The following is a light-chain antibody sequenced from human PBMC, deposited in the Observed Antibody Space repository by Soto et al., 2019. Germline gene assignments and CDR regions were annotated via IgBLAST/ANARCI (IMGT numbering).Light chain of an antibody. CDR3: KQRATWHWT. V-gene: IGKV3-11*01. Sequence: IVLTQSPATLSFSPGEEATLSCRASQSIAIYLAWYQQKSGQSPRLLIYDTSNRAPGIPDRFSGSASGTDFTLTISSLEPVDVDVYYCKQRATWHWTFGQGTAVEIK. CDR2: DTS. CDR1: QSIAIY. J-gene: IGKJ1*01.